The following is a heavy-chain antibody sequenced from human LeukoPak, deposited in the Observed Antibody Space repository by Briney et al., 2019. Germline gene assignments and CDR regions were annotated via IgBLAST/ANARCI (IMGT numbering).Heavy chain of an antibody. D-gene: IGHD5-24*01. CDR2: FNSDGSIT. CDR1: GLTFSRDW. CDR3: ARDDGSGWLDP. V-gene: IGHV3-74*01. Sequence: GGSLRLSCAASGLTFSRDWMHWVRQAPGKGLVWVSRFNSDGSITSYADSVKGRFTISRNNAKNTLYLQMNSLRAEDTAVYYCARDDGSGWLDPWGQRTLVTVSS. J-gene: IGHJ5*02.